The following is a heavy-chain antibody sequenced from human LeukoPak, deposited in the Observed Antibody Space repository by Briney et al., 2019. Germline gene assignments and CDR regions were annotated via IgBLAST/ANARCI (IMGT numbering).Heavy chain of an antibody. V-gene: IGHV3-30-3*01. CDR1: GFTFSSYA. CDR2: ISYDGSNE. J-gene: IGHJ4*02. CDR3: AREVGLRDGYKNPLDY. D-gene: IGHD5-24*01. Sequence: GGSLRLSCAASGFTFSSYAMHWVRQAPGKGLEWVAVISYDGSNEYYADSVKGRFTISRDNSKNTLYLQMNSLRAEDTAVYYCAREVGLRDGYKNPLDYWGQGTLVTVSS.